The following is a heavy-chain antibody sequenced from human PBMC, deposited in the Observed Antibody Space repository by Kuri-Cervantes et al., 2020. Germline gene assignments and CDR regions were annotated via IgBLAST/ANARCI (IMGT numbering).Heavy chain of an antibody. D-gene: IGHD1-26*01. CDR1: GFTFSNYW. CDR3: AKGSSGSYWTVDS. J-gene: IGHJ4*02. V-gene: IGHV3-23*01. CDR2: IDISGGGT. Sequence: GESLKISCAASGFTFSNYWMSWVRQVPGKGGLEWVSGIDISGGGTYYADSVRGRFTISRDNSKGTFYLQMNNLRGEDTAVYYCAKGSSGSYWTVDSWGQGTLVTVSS.